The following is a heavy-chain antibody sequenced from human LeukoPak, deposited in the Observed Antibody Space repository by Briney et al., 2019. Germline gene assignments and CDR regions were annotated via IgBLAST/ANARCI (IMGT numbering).Heavy chain of an antibody. CDR2: IYPADSET. CDR1: GFIFTGYW. Sequence: GESLKISCKGSGFIFTGYWIVWVRQMPGKGLEWMGIIYPADSETTYGPSFQGQITISADRSSTTAHLQWSSLKASDTAIYYCARATCVNAICYTLYWGQGALVTVSS. V-gene: IGHV5-51*01. D-gene: IGHD2-8*01. CDR3: ARATCVNAICYTLY. J-gene: IGHJ4*02.